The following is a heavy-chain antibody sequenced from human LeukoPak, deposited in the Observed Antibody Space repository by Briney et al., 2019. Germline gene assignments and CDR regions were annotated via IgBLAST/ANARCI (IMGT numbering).Heavy chain of an antibody. CDR1: GFTFSNAW. Sequence: GGSLRLSCAASGFTFSNAWMSWVRQAPGKGLEWVANIKQDGSEKYYVDSVKGRFTISRDNAKNSLYLQMNSLRTEDTAVYYCANTEYQRLGTDYWGQGTLVTVSS. J-gene: IGHJ4*02. V-gene: IGHV3-7*01. CDR2: IKQDGSEK. CDR3: ANTEYQRLGTDY. D-gene: IGHD2-2*01.